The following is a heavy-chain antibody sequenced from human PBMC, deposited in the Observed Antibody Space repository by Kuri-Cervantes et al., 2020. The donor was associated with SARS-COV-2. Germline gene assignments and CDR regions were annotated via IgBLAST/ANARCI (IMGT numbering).Heavy chain of an antibody. CDR2: IYYSGST. Sequence: SETLSLTCTVSGGSISSSSYYWGWIRQPPGKGLEWIGSIYYSGSTYYNPSLKSRVTISVDTSKNQFSLKLSSVTAADTAAYYCARGQGATRGVFYYYMDVWGKGTTVTVSS. CDR1: GGSISSSSYY. V-gene: IGHV4-39*01. J-gene: IGHJ6*03. D-gene: IGHD5/OR15-5a*01. CDR3: ARGQGATRGVFYYYMDV.